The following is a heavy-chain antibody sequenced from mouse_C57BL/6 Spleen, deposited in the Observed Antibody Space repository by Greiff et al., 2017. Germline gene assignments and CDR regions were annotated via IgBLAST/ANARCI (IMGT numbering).Heavy chain of an antibody. CDR2: IDPSDSYT. J-gene: IGHJ4*01. V-gene: IGHV1-59*01. D-gene: IGHD2-5*01. CDR1: GYTFTSYW. Sequence: QVQLQQSGAELVRPGTSVKLSCKASGYTFTSYWMHWVKQRPGQGLEWIGVIDPSDSYTNYNQKFKGKATLTVDTSSSTAYMQLSSLTSEDAAVYYCARYSNYPYYYAMDDWGQGTSVTVSS. CDR3: ARYSNYPYYYAMDD.